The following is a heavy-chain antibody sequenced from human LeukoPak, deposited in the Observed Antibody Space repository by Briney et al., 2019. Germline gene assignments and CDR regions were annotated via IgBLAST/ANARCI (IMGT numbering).Heavy chain of an antibody. CDR1: GYSISSGYY. CDR2: IYHSGST. J-gene: IGHJ4*02. CDR3: ARHNRGIAAARNFDY. V-gene: IGHV4-38-2*02. Sequence: SETLSLTCTVSGYSISSGYYWGWIRQPPGKGLEWIGSIYHSGSTYYNPSLKSRVTISVDTSKNQFSLKLSSVTAADTAVYYCARHNRGIAAARNFDYWGQGTLVTVSS. D-gene: IGHD6-13*01.